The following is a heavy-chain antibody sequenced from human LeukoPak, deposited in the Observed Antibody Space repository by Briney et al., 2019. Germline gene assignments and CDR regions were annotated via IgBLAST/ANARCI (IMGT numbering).Heavy chain of an antibody. D-gene: IGHD4-17*01. CDR3: ARDRGATVTLGTFDI. J-gene: IGHJ3*02. CDR2: ISTYKGNT. V-gene: IGHV1-18*01. Sequence: ASVKVSCKASGYTFNRYGISWVRQAPGQGLEWMGWISTYKGNTNCAQKLQGRVTMTTDTSTSTAYMELRSLRSDDTAVYYCARDRGATVTLGTFDIWGQGTMVTVSS. CDR1: GYTFNRYG.